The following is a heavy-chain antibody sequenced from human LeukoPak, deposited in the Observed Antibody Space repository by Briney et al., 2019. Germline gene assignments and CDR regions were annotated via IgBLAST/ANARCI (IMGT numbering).Heavy chain of an antibody. CDR3: AISCSGGSCYSEGNYYMDV. CDR2: INPNSGGT. CDR1: GYTFTGYY. J-gene: IGHJ6*03. D-gene: IGHD2-15*01. V-gene: IGHV1-2*02. Sequence: ASVKVSCTASGYTFTGYYMHWVRQAPGQGLEWMGWINPNSGGTNYAQKFQGRVTMTRDTSISTAYMELSRLRSDDTAAYYCAISCSGGSCYSEGNYYMDVWGKGTTVTVSS.